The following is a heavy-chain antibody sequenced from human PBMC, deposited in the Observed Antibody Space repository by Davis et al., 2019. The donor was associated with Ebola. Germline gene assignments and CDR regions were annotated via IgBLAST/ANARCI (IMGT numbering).Heavy chain of an antibody. J-gene: IGHJ6*02. D-gene: IGHD2-2*01. CDR1: GFTFSSCS. CDR2: ISSSSSYI. Sequence: GGSLRLSCAASGFTFSSCSMNWVRQAPGKGLEWVSSISSSSSYIYYADSVKGRFTISRDNAKNSLYLQMNSLRAEDTAVYYCARGPNKYCSSTSCYLYYYYYGMDVWGQGTTVTVSS. CDR3: ARGPNKYCSSTSCYLYYYYYGMDV. V-gene: IGHV3-21*01.